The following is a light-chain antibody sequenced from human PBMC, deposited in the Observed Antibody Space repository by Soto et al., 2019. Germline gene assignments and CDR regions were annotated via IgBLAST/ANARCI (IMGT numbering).Light chain of an antibody. CDR3: SSYTSSSALVV. J-gene: IGLJ2*01. V-gene: IGLV2-14*01. CDR2: DVS. Sequence: QSALTQPASVSGSPGQSITISCTGTSSDVGGYNYVSWYQQHPGKAPKLMIYDVSNRPSGVCNRFSGSNSGNTASLTISGLQAEDEADYYCSSYTSSSALVVFGGGTKLTVL. CDR1: SSDVGGYNY.